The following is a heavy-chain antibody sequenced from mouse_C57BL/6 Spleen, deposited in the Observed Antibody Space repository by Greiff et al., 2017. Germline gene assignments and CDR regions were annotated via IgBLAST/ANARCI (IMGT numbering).Heavy chain of an antibody. D-gene: IGHD1-1*01. V-gene: IGHV5-4*01. J-gene: IGHJ3*01. Sequence: EVHLVESGGGLVKPGGSLKLSCAASGFTFSSYAMSWVRQTPEKRLEWVATISDGGSYTYYPDNVKGRFTISRDNAKNNLYLQMSHLKSEDTAMYYCARDSLITTVVATRAWFAYWGQGTLVTVSA. CDR1: GFTFSSYA. CDR2: ISDGGSYT. CDR3: ARDSLITTVVATRAWFAY.